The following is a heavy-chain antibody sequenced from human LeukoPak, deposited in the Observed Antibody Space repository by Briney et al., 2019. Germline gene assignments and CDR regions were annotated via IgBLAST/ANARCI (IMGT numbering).Heavy chain of an antibody. D-gene: IGHD2-15*01. CDR1: GFTFSSYG. CDR2: ISYGGSNK. Sequence: PGGSLRLSCAASGFTFSSYGMHWVRQAPGKGLEWVAVISYGGSNKYYADSVKGRFTISRDNSKNTLYLQMNSLRAEDTAVYYCARDILIGYCSGGSCHHQYWGQGTLVTVSS. CDR3: ARDILIGYCSGGSCHHQY. V-gene: IGHV3-30*03. J-gene: IGHJ4*02.